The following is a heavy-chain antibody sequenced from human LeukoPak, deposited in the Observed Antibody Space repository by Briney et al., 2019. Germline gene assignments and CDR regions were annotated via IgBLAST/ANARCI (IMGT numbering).Heavy chain of an antibody. V-gene: IGHV3-48*01. CDR1: GFTFSSYS. CDR2: ISSSSSTI. Sequence: GGSLRLSCAASGFTFSSYSMNWVRQAPGKGLEWVSYISSSSSTIYYADSVKGRFTISRDNSKNTLYLQMNSLRAEDTAVYYCARERSPRYFDYWGQGTLVTVSS. J-gene: IGHJ4*02. CDR3: ARERSPRYFDY.